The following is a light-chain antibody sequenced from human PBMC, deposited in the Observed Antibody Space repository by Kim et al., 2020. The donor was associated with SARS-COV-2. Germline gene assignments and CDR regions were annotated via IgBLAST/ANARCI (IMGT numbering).Light chain of an antibody. V-gene: IGLV1-40*01. J-gene: IGLJ3*02. CDR2: GNS. Sequence: RVTISCTGSSSNIGAGYDVHWYQQLPGTAPKLLIYGNSNRPSGVPDRFSGSKSGTSASLAITGLQAEDEADYYCQSYDSSLSGPWVFGGGTQLTVL. CDR1: SSNIGAGYD. CDR3: QSYDSSLSGPWV.